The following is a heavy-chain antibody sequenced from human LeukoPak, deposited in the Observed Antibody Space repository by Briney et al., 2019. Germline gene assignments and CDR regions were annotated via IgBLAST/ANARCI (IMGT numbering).Heavy chain of an antibody. CDR2: ISAYNGNT. D-gene: IGHD3-22*01. CDR1: GYTFTSYG. CDR3: ARRYGHYDSDSGYYYPFDH. V-gene: IGHV1-18*01. Sequence: GASVKVSCKASGYTFTSYGISWVRQAPGQGLEWMGWISAYNGNTNYAQNLQGRVIMTTDTSTSTAYMELRSLRSDDTAVYYCARRYGHYDSDSGYYYPFDHWGQGTLVTVSS. J-gene: IGHJ4*02.